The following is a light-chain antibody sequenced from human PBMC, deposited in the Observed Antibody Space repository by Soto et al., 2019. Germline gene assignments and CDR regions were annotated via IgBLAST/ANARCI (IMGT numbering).Light chain of an antibody. CDR1: QSINTF. CDR3: QQYNKWPIT. Sequence: EIVLTQSPCTLSLSPGERATLSCRASQSINTFVAWYQQKSGQAPRLLMYGASTRATGIPARFSGSGSGTEFTLTISSLRSEDFAVYYCQQYNKWPITLGQGTRLEIK. V-gene: IGKV3D-15*01. J-gene: IGKJ5*01. CDR2: GAS.